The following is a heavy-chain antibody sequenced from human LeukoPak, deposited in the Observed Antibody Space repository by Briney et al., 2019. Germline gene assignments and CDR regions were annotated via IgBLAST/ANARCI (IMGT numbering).Heavy chain of an antibody. V-gene: IGHV1-2*02. D-gene: IGHD3-3*01. Sequence: GASVKVSCKASGYTFTGYYMHWVRQAPGQGLEWMGWINPNSGGTNYAQKFQGRVTMTRDTSISTAYMELSRLRSDDTAVYYCARDSITIFGVVSLDYRGQGTLVTVSS. CDR3: ARDSITIFGVVSLDY. CDR2: INPNSGGT. J-gene: IGHJ4*02. CDR1: GYTFTGYY.